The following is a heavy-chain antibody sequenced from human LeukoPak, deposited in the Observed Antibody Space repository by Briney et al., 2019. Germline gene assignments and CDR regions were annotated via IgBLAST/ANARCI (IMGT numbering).Heavy chain of an antibody. Sequence: GGSLRLSCAASGFTFSSYAMHWVRQAPGKGLEWVAVISYDGSNKYYADSVKGRFTTSRDNAKNSLYLQMNSLRAEDTALYYCAKDSRGSGSRYYGMDVWGQGTMVSVSS. V-gene: IGHV3-30-3*01. D-gene: IGHD3-10*01. CDR2: ISYDGSNK. J-gene: IGHJ6*02. CDR3: AKDSRGSGSRYYGMDV. CDR1: GFTFSSYA.